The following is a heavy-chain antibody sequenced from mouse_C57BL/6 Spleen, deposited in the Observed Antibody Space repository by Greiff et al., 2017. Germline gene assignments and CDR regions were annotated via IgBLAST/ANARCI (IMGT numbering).Heavy chain of an antibody. J-gene: IGHJ1*03. D-gene: IGHD1-1*01. Sequence: EVQLVESGGGLVKPGGSLKLSCAASGFTFSSYTMSWVRQTPEKRLEWVATISGGGGNTYYPDSVKGRFTISRDNAKNTLYLQMSSLRSEDTALYYCARHYCGSSHWYFDVWGTGTTVTVSS. CDR1: GFTFSSYT. V-gene: IGHV5-9*01. CDR3: ARHYCGSSHWYFDV. CDR2: ISGGGGNT.